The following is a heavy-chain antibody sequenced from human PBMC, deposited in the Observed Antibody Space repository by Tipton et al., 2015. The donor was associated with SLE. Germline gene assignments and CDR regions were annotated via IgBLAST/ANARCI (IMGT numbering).Heavy chain of an antibody. D-gene: IGHD6-19*01. CDR1: GGSISRYH. V-gene: IGHV4-59*01. CDR2: IFYSGST. J-gene: IGHJ2*01. CDR3: ARAWSYSTGWYYDL. Sequence: LRLSCTVSGGSISRYHWNWVRQPPGKGLDWIGYIFYSGSTNYNPSLKSRVTISLDTSKNQFSLKLSSVTAADTAVYYCARAWSYSTGWYYDLWGRGTLVTVSS.